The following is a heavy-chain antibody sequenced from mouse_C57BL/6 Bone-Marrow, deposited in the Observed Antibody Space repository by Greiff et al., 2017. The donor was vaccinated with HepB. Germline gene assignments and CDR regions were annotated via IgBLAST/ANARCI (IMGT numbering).Heavy chain of an antibody. J-gene: IGHJ1*03. CDR1: GFNIKDYY. V-gene: IGHV1-72*01. Sequence: QVQLQQSGAELVKPGASVKLSCTASGFNIKDYYMHWVKQRTEQGLEWIGRIDPNSGGTKYNEKFKSKATLTVDKPSSTAYMQLSSLTSEDSAVYYCARGGGGYFDVWGTGTTVTVSS. CDR2: IDPNSGGT. CDR3: ARGGGGYFDV.